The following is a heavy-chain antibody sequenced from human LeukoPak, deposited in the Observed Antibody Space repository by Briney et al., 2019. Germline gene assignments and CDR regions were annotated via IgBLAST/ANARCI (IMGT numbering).Heavy chain of an antibody. Sequence: SETLSLTCAVYGGSFSGYYWSWIRQPPGKGLEWIGEINHSGSTNYNPSLKSRVTISVDTSKNQFSLKLSSVTAADTAVYYWARLPYSGRYALNYWGQGSLFNVSS. CDR1: GGSFSGYY. CDR2: INHSGST. CDR3: ARLPYSGRYALNY. D-gene: IGHD1-26*01. J-gene: IGHJ4*02. V-gene: IGHV4-34*01.